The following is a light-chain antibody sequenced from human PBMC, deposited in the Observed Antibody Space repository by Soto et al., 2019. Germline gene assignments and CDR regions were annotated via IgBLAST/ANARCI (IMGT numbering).Light chain of an antibody. V-gene: IGKV3-15*01. CDR2: GAS. CDR3: QQYNNWPLT. J-gene: IGKJ4*01. CDR1: QSVSSN. Sequence: EIVMTQSPATLSLFPGERATLSCRASQSVSSNLAWYQQKPGQAPRLLIYGASTRATGIPVRFSGSGSGTEFTLTISSLQSEDFAVYYCQQYNNWPLTFGGGTKVEI.